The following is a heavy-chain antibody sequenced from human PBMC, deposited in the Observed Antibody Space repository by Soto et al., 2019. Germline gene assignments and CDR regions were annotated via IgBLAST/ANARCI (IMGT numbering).Heavy chain of an antibody. D-gene: IGHD1-7*01. CDR3: ARAYHWNYSSYYYMDV. CDR2: IIPILGIA. Sequence: GASVKVSCKASGGTFSSYTISWVRQAPGQGLEWMGRIIPILGIANYAQKFQGRVTITADKSTSTAYMELSSLRSEDTAVYYCARAYHWNYSSYYYMDVWGKGTTVTVSS. V-gene: IGHV1-69*02. CDR1: GGTFSSYT. J-gene: IGHJ6*03.